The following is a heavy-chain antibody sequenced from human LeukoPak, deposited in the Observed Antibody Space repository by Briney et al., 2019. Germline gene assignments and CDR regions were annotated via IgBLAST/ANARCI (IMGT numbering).Heavy chain of an antibody. V-gene: IGHV3-53*01. J-gene: IGHJ4*02. D-gene: IGHD5-18*01. CDR3: AKDRGYSYGSKLDY. CDR2: IHDGGST. CDR1: GFTVSSNY. Sequence: GGSLRLSCAASGFTVSSNYMSWVRQAPGKGLEWVSIIHDGGSTYYADSVRGRFTISRDNSKNTLYLQMNSLRAEDTAVYYCAKDRGYSYGSKLDYWGQGTLVTVSS.